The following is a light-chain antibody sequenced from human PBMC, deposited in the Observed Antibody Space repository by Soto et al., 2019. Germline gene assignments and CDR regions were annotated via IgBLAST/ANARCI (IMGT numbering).Light chain of an antibody. V-gene: IGLV4-60*02. Sequence: QPVLTQSSSASASLGSSVKLTCTLSSGHSSYIIAWHQQQPGKAPRYLMKLEGSGSYNKGSGVPDRFSGSSSGADRHLTISHLHFEDEADYYCETWDSDTHTVFGGGTKLTVL. CDR2: LEGSGSY. CDR1: SGHSSYI. CDR3: ETWDSDTHTV. J-gene: IGLJ3*02.